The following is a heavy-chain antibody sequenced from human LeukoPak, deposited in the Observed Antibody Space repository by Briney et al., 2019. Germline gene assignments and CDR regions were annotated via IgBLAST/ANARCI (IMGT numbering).Heavy chain of an antibody. Sequence: PGRSLTLSCAASRFNFTNYGMHWVRQVPGKGPEWMAVISYDGSNKDYADSVKGRFTISRDNSKNTLYLQMNSLRAEDTAVYYCAKGGTMVRGVIGYWGQGTLVTVSS. CDR3: AKGGTMVRGVIGY. V-gene: IGHV3-33*03. J-gene: IGHJ4*02. CDR1: RFNFTNYG. D-gene: IGHD3-10*01. CDR2: ISYDGSNK.